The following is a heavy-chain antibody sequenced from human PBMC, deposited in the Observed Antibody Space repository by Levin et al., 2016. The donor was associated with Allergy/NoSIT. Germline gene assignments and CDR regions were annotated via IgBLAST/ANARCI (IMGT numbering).Heavy chain of an antibody. D-gene: IGHD2-2*01. CDR3: ARRSGAGYCSSTRCGGLDY. J-gene: IGHJ4*02. V-gene: IGHV4-39*01. CDR2: IYYSGRT. CDR1: GGSISSSSYY. Sequence: GSLRLSCTVSGGSISSSSYYWGWIRQPPGKGLEWIGSIYYSGRTYYNPSLKSRVAISVDTSKNQFSLKLTSVTAADTAVYYCARRSGAGYCSSTRCGGLDYWGQGTLVTVSS.